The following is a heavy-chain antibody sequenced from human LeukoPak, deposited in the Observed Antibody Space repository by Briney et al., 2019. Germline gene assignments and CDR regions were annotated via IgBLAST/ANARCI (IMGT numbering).Heavy chain of an antibody. CDR3: ARDFLRVLYYYDSSGYDYFDY. D-gene: IGHD3-22*01. CDR1: GFTFSSYA. V-gene: IGHV3-30*01. Sequence: GRSLRLSCAASGFTFSSYAMHWVRQAPGKGLEWVAVISYDGSNKYYADSVKGRFTISRDNSKNTLYLQMNSLRAEDTAVYYCARDFLRVLYYYDSSGYDYFDYWGQGTLVTVSS. J-gene: IGHJ4*02. CDR2: ISYDGSNK.